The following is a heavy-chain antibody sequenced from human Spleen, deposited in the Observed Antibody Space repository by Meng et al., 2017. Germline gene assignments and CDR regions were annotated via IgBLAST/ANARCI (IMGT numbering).Heavy chain of an antibody. D-gene: IGHD2-21*01. CDR3: VGNIDSISSY. Sequence: SLKISCAASGFTFDDYGMHWVRQAPGKGLEWVSGISWNSGSIGYADSVKGRFTISRDNAKNSLYLQMNSLRAEDTALYYCVGNIDSISSYWGQGTLVTVSS. V-gene: IGHV3-9*01. CDR2: ISWNSGSI. CDR1: GFTFDDYG. J-gene: IGHJ4*02.